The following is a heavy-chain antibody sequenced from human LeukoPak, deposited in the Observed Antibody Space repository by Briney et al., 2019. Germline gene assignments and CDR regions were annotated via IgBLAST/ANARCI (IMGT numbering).Heavy chain of an antibody. CDR1: GFTFNSYS. CDR3: VRDSGSSYGYYFLH. V-gene: IGHV3-21*01. D-gene: IGHD1-26*01. Sequence: GSLRLSCAASGFTFNSYSMYWVRQAPGKGLEWVSSISSSSSHMFYADSVKGRFSISRDNANNSLYLQMNSLRAEDTPVYYCVRDSGSSYGYYFLHWGQGTLVTVSS. CDR2: ISSSSSHM. J-gene: IGHJ1*01.